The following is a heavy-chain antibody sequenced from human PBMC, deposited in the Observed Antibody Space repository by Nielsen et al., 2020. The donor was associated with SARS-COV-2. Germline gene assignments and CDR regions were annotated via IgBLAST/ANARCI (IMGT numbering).Heavy chain of an antibody. V-gene: IGHV4-39*07. D-gene: IGHD3-10*01. CDR1: GGSISSSSYY. CDR3: ARVTYYYGSGSLHDY. J-gene: IGHJ4*02. Sequence: SETLSLTCTVSGGSISSSSYYWGWIRQPPGKGLEWIGSIYYSGSTYYNPSLKSRVTISVDTSKNQFSLKLSSVTAADTAVYYCARVTYYYGSGSLHDYWGQGTLVTVSS. CDR2: IYYSGST.